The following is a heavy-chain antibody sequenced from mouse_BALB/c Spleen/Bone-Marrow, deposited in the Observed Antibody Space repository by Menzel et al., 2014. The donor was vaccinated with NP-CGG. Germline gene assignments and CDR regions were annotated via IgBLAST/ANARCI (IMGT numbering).Heavy chain of an antibody. CDR1: GYTFTGYW. Sequence: VQLQQSGAELVKPGASVKLSCRASGYTFTGYWMHWVKQRPGQGLEWIGEINPSNGRTNYNEKFKSMATLTVDKSSSTAYMQLSRLTSEDSAVFYCARIIYGSSYIIGFWGQGTSVTVSS. J-gene: IGHJ4*01. CDR3: ARIIYGSSYIIGF. D-gene: IGHD1-1*01. CDR2: INPSNGRT. V-gene: IGHV1S81*02.